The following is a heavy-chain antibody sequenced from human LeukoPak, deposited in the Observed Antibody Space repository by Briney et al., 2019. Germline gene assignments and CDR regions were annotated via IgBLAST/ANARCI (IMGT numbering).Heavy chain of an antibody. V-gene: IGHV4-39*07. CDR3: ARRSYGPFRFGDMDV. Sequence: SETLSLTCTVSGGSIGSSSYYWGWIRQPPGKGLEWIGSIYYSGSTYYNPSLKSRVAISIDTSKNQFSLKLSSVTAADTAVYYCARRSYGPFRFGDMDVWGQGTTVTVSS. J-gene: IGHJ6*02. CDR1: GGSIGSSSYY. D-gene: IGHD3-10*01. CDR2: IYYSGST.